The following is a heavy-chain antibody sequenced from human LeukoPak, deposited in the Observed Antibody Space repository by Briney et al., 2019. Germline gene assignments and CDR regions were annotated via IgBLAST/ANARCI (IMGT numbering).Heavy chain of an antibody. J-gene: IGHJ4*02. Sequence: SETLSLTCTVSGGSISSSSYYWGWLRQPPGKGLEWIVSIYYSGSTYYNPSLKSRVTISVDTSKNQFSLKLSSVTAADTAVYYCARVPLSDHYDSSGYYYPYWGQGTLVTVSS. D-gene: IGHD3-22*01. V-gene: IGHV4-39*07. CDR1: GGSISSSSYY. CDR3: ARVPLSDHYDSSGYYYPY. CDR2: IYYSGST.